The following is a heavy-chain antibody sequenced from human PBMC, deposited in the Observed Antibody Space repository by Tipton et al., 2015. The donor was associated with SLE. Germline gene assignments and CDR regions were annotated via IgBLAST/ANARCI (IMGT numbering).Heavy chain of an antibody. CDR1: GGSISSSSYY. D-gene: IGHD6-6*01. V-gene: IGHV4-39*07. J-gene: IGHJ4*02. CDR2: IYYSGST. CDR3: VRQADSSSEFDY. Sequence: TLSLTCTVSGGSISSSSYYWGWIRHPPGKGLEWIGSIYYSGSTYYNPSLKSRVTISVDTSKNQFSLKLSSVTAADTAVYYCVRQADSSSEFDYWGQGTLVTVSS.